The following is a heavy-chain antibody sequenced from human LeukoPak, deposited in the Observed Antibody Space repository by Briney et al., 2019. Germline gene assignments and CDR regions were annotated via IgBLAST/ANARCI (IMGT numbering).Heavy chain of an antibody. CDR2: IYSGGST. V-gene: IGHV3-53*01. CDR1: GFTVSSNY. CDR3: ATRRGRRSGYDPPSY. Sequence: GGSLRLSCAASGFTVSSNYMSWVRQAPGRGLECVSVIYSGGSTYYADSVKGRFTISRDNSKNTLYLQMNSLRAEDTAVYYCATRRGRRSGYDPPSYWGQGTLVTVSS. J-gene: IGHJ4*02. D-gene: IGHD3-3*01.